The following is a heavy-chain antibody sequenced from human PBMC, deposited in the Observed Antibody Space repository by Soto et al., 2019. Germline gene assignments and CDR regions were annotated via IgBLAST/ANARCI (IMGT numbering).Heavy chain of an antibody. CDR3: ARVESYFRNWFDP. V-gene: IGHV4-59*01. D-gene: IGHD3-10*01. CDR1: GVSIISYY. CDR2: IYYSGST. Sequence: SETLSLTCTVSGVSIISYYWSWILQPPWKGLEWIGYIYYSGSTNYNPSLKSRVTISVDTSKNQFSLKLSSVTAADTAVYYCARVESYFRNWFDPWGQGTLVIVSS. J-gene: IGHJ5*02.